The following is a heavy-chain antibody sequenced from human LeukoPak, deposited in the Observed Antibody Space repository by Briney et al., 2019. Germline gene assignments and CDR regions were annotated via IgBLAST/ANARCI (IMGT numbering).Heavy chain of an antibody. V-gene: IGHV4-39*07. Sequence: PSETLSLTCTVSGDSISSSSYYWGWIRQPPGKGLEWIGSMYYSGSIYYNPSLKSRVTISVDTSKNQFSLKLTSVTAADTAVYYCARDSYSSSWYPSYYFDYWGQGTLVTVSS. J-gene: IGHJ4*02. CDR2: MYYSGSI. D-gene: IGHD6-13*01. CDR3: ARDSYSSSWYPSYYFDY. CDR1: GDSISSSSYY.